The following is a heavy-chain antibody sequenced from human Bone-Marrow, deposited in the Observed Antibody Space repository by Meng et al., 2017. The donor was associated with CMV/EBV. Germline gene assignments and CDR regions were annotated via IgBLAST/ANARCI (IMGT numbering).Heavy chain of an antibody. CDR2: TYFRSKWYD. Sequence: SCAISGDSVSANSAVWNWIRQSPSRGLEWLGRTYFRSKWYDYYAVSVKSRIAINPDTSKNQFSLQLNSVTPEDTAVYYCAREKAGSFDIWGQGTMVTVSS. V-gene: IGHV6-1*01. J-gene: IGHJ3*02. CDR3: AREKAGSFDI. CDR1: GDSVSANSAV.